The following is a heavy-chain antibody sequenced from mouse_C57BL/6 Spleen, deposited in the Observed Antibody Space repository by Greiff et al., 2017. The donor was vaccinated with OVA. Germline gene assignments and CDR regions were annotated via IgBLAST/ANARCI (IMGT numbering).Heavy chain of an antibody. CDR2: IYPGDGDT. V-gene: IGHV1-82*01. CDR3: AYDYDGFAY. Sequence: VQLQESGPELVKPGASVKISCKASGYAFCSSWMNWVKQRPGKGLEWIGRIYPGDGDTNYNGKFKGKATLTADKSSSTAYMQLSSLTSEDSAVYFCAYDYDGFAYWGQGTLVTVSA. CDR1: GYAFCSSW. D-gene: IGHD2-4*01. J-gene: IGHJ3*01.